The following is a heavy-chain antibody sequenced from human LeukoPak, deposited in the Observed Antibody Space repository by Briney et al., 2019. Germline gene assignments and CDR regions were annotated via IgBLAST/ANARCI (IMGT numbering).Heavy chain of an antibody. CDR1: GYTFTSYD. CDR2: MDPNSGNT. D-gene: IGHD2-2*01. CDR3: ARRDVVVPAAMVTFDP. Sequence: GASVKVSCKASGYTFTSYDINWVRQATGQGLEWMGWMDPNSGNTGYAQKFQGRVTMTRNTSISTDYMELSSLRSEDTAVYYCARRDVVVPAAMVTFDPWGQGTLVTVSS. V-gene: IGHV1-8*01. J-gene: IGHJ5*02.